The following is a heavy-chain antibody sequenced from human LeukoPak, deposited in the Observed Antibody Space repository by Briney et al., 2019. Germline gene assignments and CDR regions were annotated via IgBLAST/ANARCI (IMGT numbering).Heavy chain of an antibody. J-gene: IGHJ6*03. Sequence: GSSVKVSCKASGGTFTSYAISWGRQAPGQGLEWMGGSIPIFGRANYAQKFQGRGTITSDKSTSTAYMQLSSLRSEDTAVYYWVTPTVDIVATSYRTPFGYYYYMDVWGTGTTVTVSS. CDR1: GGTFTSYA. D-gene: IGHD5-12*01. CDR3: VTPTVDIVATSYRTPFGYYYYMDV. CDR2: SIPIFGRA. V-gene: IGHV1-69*06.